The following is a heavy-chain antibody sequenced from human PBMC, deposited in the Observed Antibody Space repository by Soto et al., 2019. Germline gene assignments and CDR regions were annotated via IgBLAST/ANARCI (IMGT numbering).Heavy chain of an antibody. CDR1: GFTFSSYA. Sequence: GGSLRLFCAASGFTFSSYAMHWVRQAPGKGLEWVAVISYDGSNKYYADSVKGRFTISRDNSKNTLYLQMNSLRAEDTAVYYCARGPSSLTRFDYWGQGTLVTVSS. CDR2: ISYDGSNK. D-gene: IGHD2-2*01. J-gene: IGHJ4*02. V-gene: IGHV3-30-3*01. CDR3: ARGPSSLTRFDY.